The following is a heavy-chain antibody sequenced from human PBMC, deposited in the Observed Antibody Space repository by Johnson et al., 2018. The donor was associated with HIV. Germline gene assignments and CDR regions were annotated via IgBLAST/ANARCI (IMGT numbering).Heavy chain of an antibody. J-gene: IGHJ3*02. V-gene: IGHV3-15*01. CDR1: GFSFSRYW. Sequence: VQLVESGGGLVQPGGSLRLSCAVSGFSFSRYWMSWVRQAPGKGLEWVGRIKSKTDGGTPDSAAPVKGSFTFSRDDSKNTLYLQMHSLKTEDTAVYYCTTVLRPKPLDAFDIWGQGTMVTVSS. CDR2: IKSKTDGGTP. CDR3: TTVLRPKPLDAFDI.